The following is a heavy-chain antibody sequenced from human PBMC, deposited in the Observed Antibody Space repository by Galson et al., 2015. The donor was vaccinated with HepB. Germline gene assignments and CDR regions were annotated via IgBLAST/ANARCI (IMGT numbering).Heavy chain of an antibody. CDR2: ISYDGSNK. D-gene: IGHD3-10*01. CDR1: GFTFSSYA. J-gene: IGHJ4*02. Sequence: SLRLSCAASGFTFSSYAMHWVRQAPGKGLEWVAVISYDGSNKYYADSVKGRFTISRDNSKNTLYLQMNSLRAEDTAVYYCARVSGSGSYYMVDFDYWGQGTLVTVSS. V-gene: IGHV3-30*04. CDR3: ARVSGSGSYYMVDFDY.